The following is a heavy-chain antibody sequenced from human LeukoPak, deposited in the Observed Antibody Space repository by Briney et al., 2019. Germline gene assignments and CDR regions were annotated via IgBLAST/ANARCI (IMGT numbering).Heavy chain of an antibody. V-gene: IGHV4-39*01. CDR3: FKYGSGSYFGYYYGMDV. CDR2: IYYSEST. D-gene: IGHD3-10*01. CDR1: GGSISSSSYY. J-gene: IGHJ6*02. Sequence: SSETLSLTCTVSGGSISSSSYYWGWIRQPPGKGLEWIGSIYYSESTYYNPSLKSRVTISVDTSKNQFSLKLSSVTAADTAVYYCFKYGSGSYFGYYYGMDVWGQGTTVTVSS.